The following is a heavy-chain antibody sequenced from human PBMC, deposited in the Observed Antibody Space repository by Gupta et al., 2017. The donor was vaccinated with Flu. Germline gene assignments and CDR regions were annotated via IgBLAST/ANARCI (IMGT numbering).Heavy chain of an antibody. Sequence: EVQLVESGGGLVQRGGSLRLSWAASGFTFSSHWMSWVRQAPGKGLEWVANIKPDESEKTYMDSVKGRFTIARDNAKSSVYLQMSSLTAEDTAVYYCARQVRPGGTYQWYFDFWGRGTLVTVSS. D-gene: IGHD1-26*01. CDR3: ARQVRPGGTYQWYFDF. V-gene: IGHV3-7*01. J-gene: IGHJ2*01. CDR2: IKPDESEK. CDR1: GFTFSSHW.